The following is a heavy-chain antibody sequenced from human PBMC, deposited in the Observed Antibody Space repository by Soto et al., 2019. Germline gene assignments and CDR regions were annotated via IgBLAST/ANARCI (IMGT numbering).Heavy chain of an antibody. CDR3: ARLRFLEWDYYYTAMDV. V-gene: IGHV4-30-4*01. D-gene: IGHD3-3*01. CDR2: IHHSGTT. Sequence: SETLSLTCTVSGGAISSGNYYWSWVRQTPGKGLEWIAYIHHSGTTYYNPSLMSHTTILVDTSKNQCSLKLNSVTAGDTAVYYCARLRFLEWDYYYTAMDVWGKGIAVTVSS. CDR1: GGAISSGNYY. J-gene: IGHJ6*04.